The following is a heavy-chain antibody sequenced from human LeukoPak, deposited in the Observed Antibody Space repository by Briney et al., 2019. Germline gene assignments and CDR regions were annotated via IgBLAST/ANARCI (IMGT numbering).Heavy chain of an antibody. CDR3: AKDRGFYYGSGISY. Sequence: PGGSLRLSXAASGFTFSSYGMHWVRQAPGKGLEWVAFIRFDGSNKYYADSVKGRFTISRDNSKNTLYLQMNSLRAEDTAVYYCAKDRGFYYGSGISYWGQGTLVTVSS. CDR1: GFTFSSYG. D-gene: IGHD3-10*01. V-gene: IGHV3-30*02. CDR2: IRFDGSNK. J-gene: IGHJ4*02.